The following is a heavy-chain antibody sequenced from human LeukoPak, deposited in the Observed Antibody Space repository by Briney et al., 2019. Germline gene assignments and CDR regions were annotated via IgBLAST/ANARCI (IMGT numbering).Heavy chain of an antibody. CDR2: INHSGST. CDR1: GGSFSGYY. CDR3: ARRGCSSTSCYGFDY. V-gene: IGHV4-34*01. D-gene: IGHD2-2*01. Sequence: SETLSLTCAVYGGSFSGYYWSWIRQPPGKGLEWIGEINHSGSTNYNPSLKSRVTISVDTSKSQFSLKLSSVTAADTAVYYCARRGCSSTSCYGFDYWGQGTLVTVSS. J-gene: IGHJ4*02.